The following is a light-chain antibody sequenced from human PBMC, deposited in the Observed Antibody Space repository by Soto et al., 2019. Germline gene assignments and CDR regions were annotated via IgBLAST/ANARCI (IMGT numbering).Light chain of an antibody. Sequence: DIVMTQSPDSLAVSLGERATINCKSSQSVLYSSNNKNYLAWYQQKPGQPPKLLIYWASTRESGVPDRFSGSGSGKDFPLAISSLQAEDVAVYYGQQYYSTPQTFGQGTKLEIK. CDR1: QSVLYSSNNKNY. J-gene: IGKJ2*01. V-gene: IGKV4-1*01. CDR2: WAS. CDR3: QQYYSTPQT.